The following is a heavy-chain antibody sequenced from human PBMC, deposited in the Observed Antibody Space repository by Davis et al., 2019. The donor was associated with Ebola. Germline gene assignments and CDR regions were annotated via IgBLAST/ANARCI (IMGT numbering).Heavy chain of an antibody. D-gene: IGHD6-19*01. J-gene: IGHJ5*02. Sequence: GESLKISCAASGFTFSSYWMSWVRQAPGKGLEWVANIKQDGSEKYYVDSVKGRFTISRDNAKNSLYLQMNSLRAEDTAVYYCARERGYSSGWYVPWGQGTLVIVSS. CDR2: IKQDGSEK. CDR3: ARERGYSSGWYVP. CDR1: GFTFSSYW. V-gene: IGHV3-7*01.